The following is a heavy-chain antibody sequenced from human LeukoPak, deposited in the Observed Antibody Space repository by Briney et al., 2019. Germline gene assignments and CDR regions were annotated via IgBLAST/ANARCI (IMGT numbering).Heavy chain of an antibody. CDR2: IKSKTDGGTT. CDR1: GFTFSNAW. Sequence: GSLRLSCAASGFTFSNAWMGWVRQAPGKGLEWVGRIKSKTDGGTTDYAAPVKGRFTISRDDSKNTLYLQMNSLKTEDTAVYYCTTGYCSSTSCYDRYFDYWGQGTLVTVSS. CDR3: TTGYCSSTSCYDRYFDY. J-gene: IGHJ4*02. V-gene: IGHV3-15*01. D-gene: IGHD2-2*01.